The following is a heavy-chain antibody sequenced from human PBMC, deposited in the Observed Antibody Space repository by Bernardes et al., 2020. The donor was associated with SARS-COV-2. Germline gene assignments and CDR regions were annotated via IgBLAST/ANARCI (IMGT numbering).Heavy chain of an antibody. D-gene: IGHD1-26*01. CDR1: GYTFTSYY. J-gene: IGHJ6*02. V-gene: IGHV1-46*01. CDR2: INPSGGST. CDR3: ARDRGGSYPYYYYYYGMDV. Sequence: ASVKVSCKASGYTFTSYYMHWVRQAPGQGLEWMGIINPSGGSTSYAQKFQGRVTMTRDTSTSTVYMELSSLRSEDTAVYYCARDRGGSYPYYYYYYGMDVWGQGTTVTVSS.